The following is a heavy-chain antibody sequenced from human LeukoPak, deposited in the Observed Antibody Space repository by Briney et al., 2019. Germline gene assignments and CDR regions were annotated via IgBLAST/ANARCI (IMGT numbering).Heavy chain of an antibody. J-gene: IGHJ1*01. D-gene: IGHD3-10*01. V-gene: IGHV1-69*04. CDR3: ASLPVRPRGTINAEYFQH. CDR2: IIPIFGIA. CDR1: GGTFSSYA. Sequence: SVKVSCKASGGTFSSYAISWVRQAPGQGLEWMGRIIPIFGIANYAQKFQDRVTITADKSTSTAYMELSSLRSEDTAVYYCASLPVRPRGTINAEYFQHWGQGTLVTVSS.